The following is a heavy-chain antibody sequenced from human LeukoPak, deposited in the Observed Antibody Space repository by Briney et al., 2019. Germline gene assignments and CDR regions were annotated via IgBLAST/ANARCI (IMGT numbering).Heavy chain of an antibody. Sequence: GGSLRLSCAASGFSFSDYNMNWVRQAPGKGLEWVAYIGSSSSTTHYADSVTGRFSISRDNAKSSLYLQMNSLRVEDTAVYYCARDLYSGSYYDFDYWGQGTLVTVSS. CDR3: ARDLYSGSYYDFDY. CDR2: IGSSSSTT. D-gene: IGHD1-26*01. CDR1: GFSFSDYN. J-gene: IGHJ4*02. V-gene: IGHV3-48*01.